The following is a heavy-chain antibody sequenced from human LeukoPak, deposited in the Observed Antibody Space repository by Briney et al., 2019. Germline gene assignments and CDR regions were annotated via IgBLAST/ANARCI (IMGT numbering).Heavy chain of an antibody. CDR1: GGSISSGDYY. CDR3: ARAPYDFWSGYTNYYYYGMDV. V-gene: IGHV4-30-4*01. J-gene: IGHJ6*02. CDR2: IYYSGST. D-gene: IGHD3-3*01. Sequence: SQTLSLTCTVSGGSISSGDYYWRWIRQPPGKGLEWIGYIYYSGSTYYNPSLKSRVTISVDTSKNQLSLKLSSVTAADTAVYYCARAPYDFWSGYTNYYYYGMDVWGQGTTVTVSS.